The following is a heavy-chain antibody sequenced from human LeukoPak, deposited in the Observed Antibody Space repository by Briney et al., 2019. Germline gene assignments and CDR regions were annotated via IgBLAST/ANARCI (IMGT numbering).Heavy chain of an antibody. CDR1: GFTFDDYA. CDR2: ISWNSGSI. Sequence: GRSLRLSCAASGFTFDDYAMHWVRQAPGKGQEWVSGISWNSGSIGYADSVKGRFTISRDNAKNSLYLQMNSLRGEDTAVYFCAKSPLTRPLFFDYWGRGTLVAVSA. J-gene: IGHJ4*02. CDR3: AKSPLTRPLFFDY. V-gene: IGHV3-9*01. D-gene: IGHD1-14*01.